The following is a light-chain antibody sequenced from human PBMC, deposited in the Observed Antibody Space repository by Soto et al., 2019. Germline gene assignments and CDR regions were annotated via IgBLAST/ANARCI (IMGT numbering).Light chain of an antibody. V-gene: IGLV8-61*01. Sequence: QTVVTQEPSFSVSPGGTVTLTCGLSSGSVSTSYYPSWYQQTPGQAPRTLICSTNTRSSGVPDRFSGSILGNKAALTITGAQADDESDYYCVLYMGSGPHWVFGGGTKLTVL. CDR3: VLYMGSGPHWV. CDR2: STN. CDR1: SGSVSTSYY. J-gene: IGLJ3*02.